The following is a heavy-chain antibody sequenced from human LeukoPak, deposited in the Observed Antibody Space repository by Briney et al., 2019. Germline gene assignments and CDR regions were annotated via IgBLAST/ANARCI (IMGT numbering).Heavy chain of an antibody. D-gene: IGHD6-13*01. J-gene: IGHJ4*02. CDR1: GFTFSSYS. CDR2: ISGNSRYI. V-gene: IGHV3-21*06. CDR3: ARVAEAAAFDS. Sequence: GGSLRLSCAASGFTFSSYSMTWVRQAPGKGLEWVSSISGNSRYIYYADSMRGRFTISRDNAKNSLYLQMNSLKPEDTSVYYCARVAEAAAFDSWGQGTLVTVSS.